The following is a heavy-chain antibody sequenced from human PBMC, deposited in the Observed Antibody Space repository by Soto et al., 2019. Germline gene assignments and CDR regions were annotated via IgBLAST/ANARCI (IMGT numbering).Heavy chain of an antibody. CDR1: GFTFSSYS. CDR3: ARDHIVVVVAATPVPGMDV. Sequence: GGSLRLSCAASGFTFSSYSMNWVRQAPGKGLEWVSYISSSSSTIYYADSVKGRFTISRDNAKNSLYLQMNSLRDEDTAVYYCARDHIVVVVAATPVPGMDVWGQGTTVTVSS. CDR2: ISSSSSTI. D-gene: IGHD2-15*01. J-gene: IGHJ6*02. V-gene: IGHV3-48*02.